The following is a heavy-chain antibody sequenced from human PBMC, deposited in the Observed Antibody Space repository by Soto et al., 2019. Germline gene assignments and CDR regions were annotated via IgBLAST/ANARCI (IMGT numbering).Heavy chain of an antibody. CDR3: ARQSSGYSYGYGDDYYYYGMDV. CDR1: GYTFTSYA. Sequence: ASVKVSCKASGYTFTSYAMHWVRQAPGQGLERMGWISAYNGNTNYAQKLQGRVTMTTDTSTSTAYMELRSLRSDDTAVYYCARQSSGYSYGYGDDYYYYGMDVWGQGTTVTVSS. J-gene: IGHJ6*02. V-gene: IGHV1-18*01. CDR2: ISAYNGNT. D-gene: IGHD5-18*01.